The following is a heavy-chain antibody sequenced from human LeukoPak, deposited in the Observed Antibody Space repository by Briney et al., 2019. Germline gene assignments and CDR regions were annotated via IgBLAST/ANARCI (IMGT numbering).Heavy chain of an antibody. CDR1: GFTVSSNY. J-gene: IGHJ4*02. CDR3: ARDGSSGSVDS. CDR2: IKRDGSAK. D-gene: IGHD6-19*01. Sequence: GGSLRLSCAVSGFTVSSNYMSWVRQAPGKGLEWVANIKRDGSAKYYVDSVKGRFTISRDNAKNSLYLQMNSLRAEDMAVYYCARDGSSGSVDSWGQGTLVTVSS. V-gene: IGHV3-7*01.